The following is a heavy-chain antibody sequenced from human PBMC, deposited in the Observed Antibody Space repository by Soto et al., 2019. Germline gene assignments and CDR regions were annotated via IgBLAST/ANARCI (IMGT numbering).Heavy chain of an antibody. CDR1: GGTFSSYA. V-gene: IGHV1-69*06. J-gene: IGHJ4*02. CDR3: AREPAYDFWSGYYPLDY. CDR2: IIPIFGTA. D-gene: IGHD3-3*01. Sequence: VKVSCKASGGTFSSYAISWVRQAPGQGLEWMGGIIPIFGTANYAQKFQGRVTITADKSTSTAHMELSSLRSEDTAVYYCAREPAYDFWSGYYPLDYWGQGTLVTVSS.